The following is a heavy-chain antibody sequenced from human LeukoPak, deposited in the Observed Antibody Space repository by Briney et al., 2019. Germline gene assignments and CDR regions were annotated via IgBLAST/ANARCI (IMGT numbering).Heavy chain of an antibody. Sequence: SETLSLTCTVSGISISSSNSYWGWIRQPPGKGLEWIGEINHSGSTNYNPSLKSRVTISVDTSKNQFSLKLSSVTAADTAVYYCARGSYSSSWLSWFDPWGQGTLVTVSS. J-gene: IGHJ5*02. CDR3: ARGSYSSSWLSWFDP. V-gene: IGHV4-39*07. CDR2: INHSGST. D-gene: IGHD6-13*01. CDR1: GISISSSNSY.